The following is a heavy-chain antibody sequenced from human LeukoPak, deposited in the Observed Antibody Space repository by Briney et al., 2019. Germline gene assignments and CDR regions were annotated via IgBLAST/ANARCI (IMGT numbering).Heavy chain of an antibody. D-gene: IGHD3-10*01. CDR2: IKSSGSTI. V-gene: IGHV3-11*04. CDR1: GFTFIHYY. J-gene: IGHJ4*02. Sequence: GWAVRLSRPSSGFTFIHYYMNWIGPAPAKRLAGVSYIKSSGSTIYYADSVKRRFTISRDNAKNSLYLQMNSMRAEDTAVYYCAREAQIITMVRGYFDYWGQGTLVTVSS. CDR3: AREAQIITMVRGYFDY.